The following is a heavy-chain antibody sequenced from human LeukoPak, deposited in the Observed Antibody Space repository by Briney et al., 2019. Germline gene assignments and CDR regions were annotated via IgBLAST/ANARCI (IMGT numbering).Heavy chain of an antibody. CDR3: AAGVYAGYYDSSGALGDY. Sequence: SVKVSCKASGFTFTSSAMQWVRQARGQRLEWIGWIVVGSGNTNYAQKFQERVTITRDMSTSTAYMELSSLRSEDTAVYYCAAGVYAGYYDSSGALGDYWGQGTLVTVSS. CDR1: GFTFTSSA. CDR2: IVVGSGNT. J-gene: IGHJ4*02. V-gene: IGHV1-58*02. D-gene: IGHD3-22*01.